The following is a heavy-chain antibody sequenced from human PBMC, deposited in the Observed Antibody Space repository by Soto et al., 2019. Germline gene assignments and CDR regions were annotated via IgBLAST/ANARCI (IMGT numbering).Heavy chain of an antibody. J-gene: IGHJ4*02. CDR3: AKGSRGGSYGYFDY. CDR1: GFTFSSYA. Sequence: GGSLRRSWAASGFTFSSYAMTWVRQAPGKGLEWVSAISGSGGNTYYADSVKGRFTISRDNSKNTLYLQMNSLRAEDTAVYYCAKGSRGGSYGYFDYWGQGTLVTVSS. CDR2: ISGSGGNT. D-gene: IGHD1-26*01. V-gene: IGHV3-23*01.